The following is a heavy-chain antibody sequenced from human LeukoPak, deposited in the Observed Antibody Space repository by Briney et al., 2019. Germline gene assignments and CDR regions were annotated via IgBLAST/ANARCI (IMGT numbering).Heavy chain of an antibody. CDR1: GFTFGSHA. J-gene: IGHJ4*02. V-gene: IGHV3-74*01. CDR2: IDSHGTST. D-gene: IGHD3-10*01. CDR3: VREGYGPGNYPFDY. Sequence: GGSLRLSCEASGFTFGSHAMYWVRQAPGKGLVWVSRIDSHGTSTIDADSVQGRFTVSRDNSKNTLYLQMNSLTVEDTAVYYCVREGYGPGNYPFDYWGQGTLVTVSS.